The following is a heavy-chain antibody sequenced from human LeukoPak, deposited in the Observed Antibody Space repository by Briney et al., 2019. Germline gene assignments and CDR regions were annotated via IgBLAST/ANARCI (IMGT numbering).Heavy chain of an antibody. Sequence: ASVKVSRKVSGYTLTELSMHWVRQAPGKGLEWMGGFDPEDGETTYAQKFQGRVTMTEDTSTDTAYMELSSLRSEDTAVYYCATALPALGYYMDVWGKGTTVTVSS. D-gene: IGHD3-10*01. CDR3: ATALPALGYYMDV. CDR2: FDPEDGET. J-gene: IGHJ6*03. CDR1: GYTLTELS. V-gene: IGHV1-24*01.